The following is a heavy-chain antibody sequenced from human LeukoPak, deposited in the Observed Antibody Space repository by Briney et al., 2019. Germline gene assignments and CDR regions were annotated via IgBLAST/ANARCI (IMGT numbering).Heavy chain of an antibody. CDR2: ILHDGSNK. CDR3: ARGLMLRGVADY. J-gene: IGHJ4*02. Sequence: GGSLRLSCEASGFTFSIYTMNWVRQAPGKGLEWVAVILHDGSNKYADSVKGRFTISRDNSKNTLHLQMNSLRAEDTAVYYCARGLMLRGVADYWGQGTLVTVSS. D-gene: IGHD3-10*01. V-gene: IGHV3-30*03. CDR1: GFTFSIYT.